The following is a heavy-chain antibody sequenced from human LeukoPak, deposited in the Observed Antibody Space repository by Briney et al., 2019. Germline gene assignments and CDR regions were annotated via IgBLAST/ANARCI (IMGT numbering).Heavy chain of an antibody. CDR2: ISYDGSNK. V-gene: IGHV3-30*03. J-gene: IGHJ4*02. Sequence: PGGSLRLSCAASGFTFSSYGMHWVRQAPGKGLEWVAVISYDGSNKYYADSVKGRFTISRDNAKNSLYLQMNSLRAEDTAVYYCARDGVAAAGPHDYYFDYWGQGTLVTVSS. D-gene: IGHD6-13*01. CDR1: GFTFSSYG. CDR3: ARDGVAAAGPHDYYFDY.